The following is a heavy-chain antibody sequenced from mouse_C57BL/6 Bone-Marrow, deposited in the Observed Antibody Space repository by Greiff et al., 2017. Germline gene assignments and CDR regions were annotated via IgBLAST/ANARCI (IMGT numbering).Heavy chain of an antibody. CDR3: ARDLLIFAY. J-gene: IGHJ3*01. D-gene: IGHD1-1*01. CDR1: GYTFTSYG. Sequence: QVHVKQSGAELARPGASVKLSCKASGYTFTSYGISWVKQRTGQGLEWIGEIYPRSGNTYYSEKFKGKATLTADKSSSTAYMELRSLTSEDSAVYFCARDLLIFAYWGQGTLVTVSA. V-gene: IGHV1-81*01. CDR2: IYPRSGNT.